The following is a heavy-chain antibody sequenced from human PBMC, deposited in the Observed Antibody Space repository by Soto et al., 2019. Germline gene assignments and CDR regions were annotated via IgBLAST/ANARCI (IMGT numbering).Heavy chain of an antibody. CDR3: ARERVATIDY. V-gene: IGHV4-59*01. J-gene: IGHJ4*02. Sequence: SETLSLTCAVYGGSFSGYYWSWIRQPPGKGLEWIGYIYYSGSTNYNPSLKSRVTISVDTSKNQFSLKLSSVTAADTAVYYCARERVATIDYWGQGTLVTVSS. CDR1: GGSFSGYY. CDR2: IYYSGST. D-gene: IGHD5-12*01.